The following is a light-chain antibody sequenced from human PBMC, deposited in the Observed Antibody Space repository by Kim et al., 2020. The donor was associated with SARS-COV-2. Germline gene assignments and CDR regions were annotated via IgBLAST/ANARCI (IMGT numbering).Light chain of an antibody. CDR2: GAY. CDR1: QCLSNN. J-gene: IGKJ1*01. V-gene: IGKV3-15*01. CDR3: QKYNEWPGT. Sequence: VSPGERATLSCRASQCLSNNLAWYQQRPGQAPTLLIHGAYTRATGIPARFSVSVSGTEFTLTISSLQSEDFAVYYCQKYNEWPGTFGQGTKVDIK.